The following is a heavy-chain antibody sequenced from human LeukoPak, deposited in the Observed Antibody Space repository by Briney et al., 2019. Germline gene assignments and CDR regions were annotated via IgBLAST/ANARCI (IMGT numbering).Heavy chain of an antibody. D-gene: IGHD5-18*01. CDR1: GDSVSSNSAA. V-gene: IGHV6-1*01. CDR2: TYYRSKWYN. Sequence: SQTLSLTCAISGDSVSSNSAAWNWIRQSPSRGLEWLGRTYYRSKWYNDYAVSVKSRITINPDTSKNQFSLQLSSVTAADTAVYYCARGPAMVWRPFDYWGQGTLVTVSS. J-gene: IGHJ4*02. CDR3: ARGPAMVWRPFDY.